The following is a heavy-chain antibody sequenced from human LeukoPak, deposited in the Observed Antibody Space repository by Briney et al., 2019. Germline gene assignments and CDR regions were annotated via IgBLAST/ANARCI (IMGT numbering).Heavy chain of an antibody. V-gene: IGHV3-21*01. D-gene: IGHD6-13*01. Sequence: PGGSLRLSCAASGFTFSSYSMNWVRQAPGKGLEWVSSISSSSSYIYYADSVKGRFTISRDNAKNSLYLQMDSLRAEDTAVYYCARAAAGTPNFDYWGQGTLATVSS. CDR2: ISSSSSYI. CDR1: GFTFSSYS. J-gene: IGHJ4*02. CDR3: ARAAAGTPNFDY.